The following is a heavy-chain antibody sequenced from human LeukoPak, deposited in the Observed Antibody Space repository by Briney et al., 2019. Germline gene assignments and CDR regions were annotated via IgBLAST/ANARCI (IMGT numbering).Heavy chain of an antibody. V-gene: IGHV3-74*01. J-gene: IGHJ4*02. CDR3: ARAGYVLRFLEWLLYGDYFDY. CDR1: GFTFSSYW. CDR2: INSDGSST. Sequence: GGSLRLSCAASGFTFSSYWMHWVRQAPGKGLVWVSRINSDGSSTSYADSVKGRFTISRDNAKYTLYLQMNSLRAEDTAVYYCARAGYVLRFLEWLLYGDYFDYWGQGTLVTVSS. D-gene: IGHD3-3*01.